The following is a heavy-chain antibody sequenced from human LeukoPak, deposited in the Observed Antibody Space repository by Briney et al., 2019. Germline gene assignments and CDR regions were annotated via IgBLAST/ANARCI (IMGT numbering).Heavy chain of an antibody. D-gene: IGHD1-1*01. J-gene: IGHJ3*02. CDR3: ARDPLSTNDFDI. CDR2: INYSGST. V-gene: IGHV4-59*01. CDR1: GGSITNSY. Sequence: PSETLSLTCTVSGGSITNSYWNWLRQSPGKGLEWIGYINYSGSTNYNPSLKSRVTIPVDTSKNQFSLRLSSVTAADTAVYFCARDPLSTNDFDIWGQGTMVTVSS.